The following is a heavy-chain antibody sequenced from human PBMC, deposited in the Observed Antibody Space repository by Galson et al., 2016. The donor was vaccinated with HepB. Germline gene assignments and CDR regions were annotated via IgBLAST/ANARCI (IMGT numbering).Heavy chain of an antibody. CDR3: AKDVGSWYLLLSHYFDY. Sequence: SLRLSCAASGFNFRTYAMHWVRQAPGKGLEWVAVISYDGSNKYQADSVKGRFTISRDNSKNTVYLQMNSLRAEDTAVYYCAKDVGSWYLLLSHYFDYWGQGTLVTVSS. V-gene: IGHV3-30*04. CDR2: ISYDGSNK. D-gene: IGHD2-15*01. CDR1: GFNFRTYA. J-gene: IGHJ4*02.